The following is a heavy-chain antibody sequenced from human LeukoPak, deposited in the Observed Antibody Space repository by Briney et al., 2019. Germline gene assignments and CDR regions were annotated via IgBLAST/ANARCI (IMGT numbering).Heavy chain of an antibody. V-gene: IGHV4-34*01. CDR1: GGSFSGYH. D-gene: IGHD1-1*01. J-gene: IGHJ4*02. CDR2: INHSGST. Sequence: SETLSLTCAVYGGSFSGYHWTWIRQPPGKGLEWIGEINHSGSTNYNPSLKSRVTISVDTSKNQFSLKLSSVTAADTAVYHCARQGELEVFDYWGQGTLVTVSS. CDR3: ARQGELEVFDY.